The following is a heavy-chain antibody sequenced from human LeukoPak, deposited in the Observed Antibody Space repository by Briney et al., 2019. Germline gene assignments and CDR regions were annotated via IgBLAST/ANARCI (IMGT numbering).Heavy chain of an antibody. D-gene: IGHD2-2*01. J-gene: IGHJ3*02. Sequence: PSETLSLTCTVSGGSISSYYWSWIRQPPGKGLEWIGYIYYSGSTYYNPSLKSRVTISVDTSKNQFSLKLSSVTAADTAVYYCARVELYCSSTSCSNDAFDIWGQGTMVTVSS. CDR3: ARVELYCSSTSCSNDAFDI. CDR2: IYYSGST. V-gene: IGHV4-59*08. CDR1: GGSISSYY.